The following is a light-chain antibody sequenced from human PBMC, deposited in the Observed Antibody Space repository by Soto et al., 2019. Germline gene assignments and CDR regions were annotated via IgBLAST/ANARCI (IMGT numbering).Light chain of an antibody. J-gene: IGLJ2*01. CDR3: TSYATTTTVI. CDR2: GVN. Sequence: QSALTQPASVSGSPGQSITISCTGSNSDVGRYNYVAWYQQHPGKAPKLIIFGVNNRPSGVSDRFSGSKSGNTASLTISGLQAEDEADYYCTSYATTTTVIFGGGTKLTVL. CDR1: NSDVGRYNY. V-gene: IGLV2-14*01.